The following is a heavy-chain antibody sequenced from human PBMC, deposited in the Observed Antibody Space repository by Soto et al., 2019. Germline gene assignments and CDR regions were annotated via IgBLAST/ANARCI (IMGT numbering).Heavy chain of an antibody. Sequence: QVQLVQSGAEVKKPGASVKVSCKASGYTFTSYAINWVRQATGQGLEWMGWMNPNSGNTGYAQKFQGRVTMIXKXXXXXXXMELGSLRSEVTAVYYCAREKVMVNDYWGQGTLVTVSS. J-gene: IGHJ4*02. D-gene: IGHD3-22*01. CDR1: GYTFTSYA. CDR2: MNPNSGNT. CDR3: AREKVMVNDY. V-gene: IGHV1-8*01.